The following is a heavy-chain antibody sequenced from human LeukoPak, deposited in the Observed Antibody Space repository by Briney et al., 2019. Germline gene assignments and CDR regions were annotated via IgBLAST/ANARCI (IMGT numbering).Heavy chain of an antibody. CDR1: GFTFNDHA. CDR3: ARGGQNFDFWRFDY. D-gene: IGHD3-3*01. Sequence: PGGSLRLSCAGSGFTFNDHAMSWVRQAPGKGLEWGSSISGSGGSTYYADYVKGRSTISRDNSKKVVYFEMNSLRGEDTAVYFCARGGQNFDFWRFDYWGQGTLAVASS. CDR2: ISGSGGST. J-gene: IGHJ4*02. V-gene: IGHV3-23*01.